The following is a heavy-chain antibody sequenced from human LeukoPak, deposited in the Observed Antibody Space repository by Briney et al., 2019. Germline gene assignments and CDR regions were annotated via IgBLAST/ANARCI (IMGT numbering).Heavy chain of an antibody. Sequence: GGSLRLSCAASGFTFSSYSMNWVRQAPGKGLEWVSSISSSSSYIYYADSVKGRFTTSRDNAKNSLYLQMNSLRAEDTAVYYCARGSGGAAVIFDYWGQGTLVTVSS. D-gene: IGHD6-13*01. CDR3: ARGSGGAAVIFDY. CDR2: ISSSSSYI. J-gene: IGHJ4*02. V-gene: IGHV3-21*01. CDR1: GFTFSSYS.